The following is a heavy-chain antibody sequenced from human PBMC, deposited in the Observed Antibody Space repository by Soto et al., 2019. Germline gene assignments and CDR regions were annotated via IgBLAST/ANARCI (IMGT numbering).Heavy chain of an antibody. CDR2: IYYSGST. V-gene: IGHV4-59*12. D-gene: IGHD3-3*01. CDR3: ARDYNIADFWSGPSYYYYGMDV. Sequence: PSDTLSLTCTVSGGSISSYYWSWIRQPPGKGLEWIGYIYYSGSTKYNPSLKSRVTISVDTSKNHFSLKLSSVTAADTAVYYCARDYNIADFWSGPSYYYYGMDVWGQGTTVT. CDR1: GGSISSYY. J-gene: IGHJ6*02.